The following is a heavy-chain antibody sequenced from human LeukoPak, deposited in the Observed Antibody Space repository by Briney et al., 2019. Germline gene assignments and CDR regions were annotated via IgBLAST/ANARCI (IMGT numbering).Heavy chain of an antibody. CDR3: ATARRYSSGSQLDY. D-gene: IGHD6-19*01. V-gene: IGHV1-24*01. Sequence: ASVKVSCKVSGYTLTELSIHWVRQAPGKGLEWMGGFDPEDGETIYAQKFQGRVTMTEDTSTDTAYMELSSLRSEDTAVYYCATARRYSSGSQLDYWGQGTLVTVSS. CDR1: GYTLTELS. CDR2: FDPEDGET. J-gene: IGHJ4*02.